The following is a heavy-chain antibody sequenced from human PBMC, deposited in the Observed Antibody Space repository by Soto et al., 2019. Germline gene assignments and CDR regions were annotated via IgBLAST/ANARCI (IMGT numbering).Heavy chain of an antibody. CDR2: ISYDGSDK. D-gene: IGHD3-22*01. CDR1: GFKYTDFA. CDR3: ARRACDSYYAIDV. V-gene: IGHV3-30*09. J-gene: IGHJ6*02. Sequence: VQLVESGGGEVQPGRSLRLSCAASGFKYTDFALHWVRQAPGKGLEWVAIISYDGSDKYYADSVKGRFVISRDNSKNTLYLEMNSLRPEDTAVYFCARRACDSYYAIDVWGQGTTVTVFS.